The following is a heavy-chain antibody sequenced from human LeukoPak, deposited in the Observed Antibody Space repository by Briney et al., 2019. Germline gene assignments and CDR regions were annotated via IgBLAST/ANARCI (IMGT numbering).Heavy chain of an antibody. CDR2: INPNSGGT. CDR3: AREACSSTSCYGNWFDP. CDR1: GYTFTGYY. D-gene: IGHD2-2*01. Sequence: ASVKVSCKXSGYTFTGYYMHWVRQAPGQGLEWMGWINPNSGGTNYAQKFQGRATMTRDTSISTGYMELSRLRSDDTAVYYCAREACSSTSCYGNWFDPWGQGTLVTVSS. V-gene: IGHV1-2*02. J-gene: IGHJ5*02.